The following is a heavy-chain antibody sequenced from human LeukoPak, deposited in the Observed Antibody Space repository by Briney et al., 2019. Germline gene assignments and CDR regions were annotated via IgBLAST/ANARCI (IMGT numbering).Heavy chain of an antibody. CDR1: GFTFSSYA. CDR2: ISGSGGSN. J-gene: IGHJ6*02. D-gene: IGHD2-2*01. Sequence: GGSLRLSCAASGFTFSSYAMSWVRQAPGKGLEWVSAISGSGGSNYYADSVKGRFTISRDNSKNPLYLQMNSLRAEDTAVYYCAKAPYIVVVPAATRPYYYGMDVWGQGTTVTVSS. V-gene: IGHV3-23*01. CDR3: AKAPYIVVVPAATRPYYYGMDV.